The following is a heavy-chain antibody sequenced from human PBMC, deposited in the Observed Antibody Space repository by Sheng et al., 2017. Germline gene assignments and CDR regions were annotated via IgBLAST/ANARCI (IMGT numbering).Heavy chain of an antibody. J-gene: IGHJ5*02. CDR2: IYYSGST. D-gene: IGHD3-16*02. CDR1: GGSISSYY. Sequence: QVQLQESGPGLVKPSETLSLTCTVSGGSISSYYWSWIRQPPGKGLEWIGYIYYSGSTNYNPSLKSRVTISVDTSKNQFSLKLSSVTAADTAVYYCASVIRGWFDPWGQGPWSPSPQ. V-gene: IGHV4-59*01. CDR3: ASVIRGWFDP.